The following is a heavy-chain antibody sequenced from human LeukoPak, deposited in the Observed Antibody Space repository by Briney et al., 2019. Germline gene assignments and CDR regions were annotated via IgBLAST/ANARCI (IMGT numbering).Heavy chain of an antibody. Sequence: QPGGSLRLSCAASGFTFDDYAMHWVRQAPGKGLEWVSGISWNSGCIGYADSVKGRFTISRDNAKNSLYLQMNSLRAEDTALYYCAKDIFRYYYYGMDVWGQGTTVTVSS. J-gene: IGHJ6*02. CDR1: GFTFDDYA. CDR2: ISWNSGCI. V-gene: IGHV3-9*01. CDR3: AKDIFRYYYYGMDV. D-gene: IGHD2/OR15-2a*01.